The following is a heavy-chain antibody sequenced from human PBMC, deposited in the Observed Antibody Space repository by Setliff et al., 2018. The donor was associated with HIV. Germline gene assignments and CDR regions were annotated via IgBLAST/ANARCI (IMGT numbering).Heavy chain of an antibody. CDR2: IKQDGSDM. CDR1: GLPFYNYW. CDR3: AREGITGTTLHPY. D-gene: IGHD1-7*01. Sequence: GGSLRLSCVASGLPFYNYWMTWLRRAPGRGLEWVANIKQDGSDMHYADSVKGRFTISRNNAKNSLYLQMNTLRAEDTAVYYCAREGITGTTLHPYWGQGTLVTVSS. V-gene: IGHV3-7*01. J-gene: IGHJ4*02.